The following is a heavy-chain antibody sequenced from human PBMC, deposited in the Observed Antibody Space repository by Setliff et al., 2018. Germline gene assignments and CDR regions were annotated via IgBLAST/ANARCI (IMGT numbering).Heavy chain of an antibody. CDR1: GYAFTGYY. CDR3: ARGRDFWSGYLVY. Sequence: ASVKVSCKASGYAFTGYYMHWVRQAPGQGLEWMGWINPNSGGTNYAQKFQGWVTMTRDTSISTAYMELSRLRSDDTAVYYCARGRDFWSGYLVYWGQGTLVTVSS. J-gene: IGHJ4*02. D-gene: IGHD3-3*01. CDR2: INPNSGGT. V-gene: IGHV1-2*04.